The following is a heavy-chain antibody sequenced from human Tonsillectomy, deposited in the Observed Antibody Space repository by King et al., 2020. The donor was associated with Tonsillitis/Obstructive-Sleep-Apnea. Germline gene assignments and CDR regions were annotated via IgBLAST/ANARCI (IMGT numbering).Heavy chain of an antibody. CDR3: AGDATSITAWSL. J-gene: IGHJ4*02. V-gene: IGHV3-53*01. D-gene: IGHD1-20*01. Sequence: VQLVESGGGLIQPGGSLRLSCAASGFSISYNYMSWVRQAPGKGLEWVSSTYTGDRTEYADSVKGRFNISRDNSKNTLFLKMNSLRVEDTAMYYCAGDATSITAWSLWGQGTPVTVSS. CDR1: GFSISYNY. CDR2: TYTGDRT.